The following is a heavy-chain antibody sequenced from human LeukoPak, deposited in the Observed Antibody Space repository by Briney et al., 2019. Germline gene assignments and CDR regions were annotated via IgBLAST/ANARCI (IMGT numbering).Heavy chain of an antibody. CDR1: GFTFTNHA. Sequence: GGSLRLSCAASGFTFTNHALSWVRQAPGKGLEWVSAISGSGSYTYYADSVKGRFTISRDNSKNTLYLQMNSLRAEDTAVYYCARTASAWYGGLDYWGQGTLVTVSS. V-gene: IGHV3-23*01. CDR2: ISGSGSYT. D-gene: IGHD6-19*01. J-gene: IGHJ4*02. CDR3: ARTASAWYGGLDY.